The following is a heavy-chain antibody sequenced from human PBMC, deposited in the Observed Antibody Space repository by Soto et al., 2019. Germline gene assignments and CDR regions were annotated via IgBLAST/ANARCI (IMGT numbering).Heavy chain of an antibody. V-gene: IGHV4-59*08. Sequence: SETLSLTCTVSGASINNQYWSWIRQVPGKGPEWIGYNSDRGNTNYNPSLQSRVTISVETSKNQFSLKLRSVTAADTAVYYCARLVWFGEVTYMDVWGKGTTVTVSS. CDR1: GASINNQY. CDR3: ARLVWFGEVTYMDV. CDR2: NSDRGNT. D-gene: IGHD3-10*01. J-gene: IGHJ6*03.